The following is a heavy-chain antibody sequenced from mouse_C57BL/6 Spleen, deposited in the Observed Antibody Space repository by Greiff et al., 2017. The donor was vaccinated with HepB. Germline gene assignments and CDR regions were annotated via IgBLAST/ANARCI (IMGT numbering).Heavy chain of an antibody. D-gene: IGHD1-1*01. CDR1: GYAFSSSW. V-gene: IGHV1-82*01. J-gene: IGHJ2*01. CDR2: IYPGDGDT. Sequence: QVQLQQSGPELVKPGASVKISCKASGYAFSSSWMNWVKQRPGKGLEWIGRIYPGDGDTNYNGKFKGKATLTADKSSSTAYMQLSSLTSEDSAVYFCARAGHYYGSSYGYYFDYWGQGTTLTVSS. CDR3: ARAGHYYGSSYGYYFDY.